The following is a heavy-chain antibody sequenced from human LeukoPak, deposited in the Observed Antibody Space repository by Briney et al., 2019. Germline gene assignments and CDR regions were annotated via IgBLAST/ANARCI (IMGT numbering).Heavy chain of an antibody. J-gene: IGHJ5*02. Sequence: SETLSLTGTVSGDSITSYSWTWIRQPPGKGLEWIGYIYYSGSANCNPSLKSRVTISLDTSKNQFSLKLNSVTAADTAVYYCARDTTGNNWFDPWGQGTLVTVSS. CDR2: IYYSGSA. V-gene: IGHV4-59*01. D-gene: IGHD1-1*01. CDR3: ARDTTGNNWFDP. CDR1: GDSITSYS.